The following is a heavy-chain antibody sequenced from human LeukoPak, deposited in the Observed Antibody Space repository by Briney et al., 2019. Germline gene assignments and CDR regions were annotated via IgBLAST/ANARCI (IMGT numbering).Heavy chain of an antibody. Sequence: SETLSLTCTVSGGSVSSSYYWGWLRHPPGKGLDWIGSIYHSGSTYYNPSLKSRVSISIDTSKNQFSLKLSSVTAADTAVYYCARDLDSSGYYYVYWGQGTLVTVSS. D-gene: IGHD3-22*01. CDR2: IYHSGST. J-gene: IGHJ4*02. CDR3: ARDLDSSGYYYVY. CDR1: GGSVSSSYY. V-gene: IGHV4-38-2*02.